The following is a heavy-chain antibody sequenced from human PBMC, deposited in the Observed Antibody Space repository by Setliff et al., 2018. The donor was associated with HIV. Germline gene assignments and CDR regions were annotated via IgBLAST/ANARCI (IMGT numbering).Heavy chain of an antibody. D-gene: IGHD5-18*01. Sequence: LSLTCAVSGYSISSGYYWGWIRQPPGKGLEWIGSIYHSGSTYYNPSLKSRVTISVDTSKNQFSLKLSSVTAADTAVYYCARLWDTELGDYWGQGTLVTVSS. CDR1: GYSISSGYY. CDR2: IYHSGST. V-gene: IGHV4-38-2*01. CDR3: ARLWDTELGDY. J-gene: IGHJ4*02.